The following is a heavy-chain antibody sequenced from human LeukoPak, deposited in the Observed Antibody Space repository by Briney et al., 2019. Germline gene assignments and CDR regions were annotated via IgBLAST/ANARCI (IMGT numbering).Heavy chain of an antibody. CDR1: GFTSSSYG. CDR3: AKDWGEYFDYVWGSFTSFDF. D-gene: IGHD3-16*01. Sequence: GGSLRLSCAASGFTSSSYGVSWVRQAPGKGMEWVSGISGSGNRTYYADSVKGRFTISRDNSKNTLYLQMNSLRAEDTAVYYCAKDWGEYFDYVWGSFTSFDFWGQGTLVTVSS. CDR2: ISGSGNRT. J-gene: IGHJ4*02. V-gene: IGHV3-23*01.